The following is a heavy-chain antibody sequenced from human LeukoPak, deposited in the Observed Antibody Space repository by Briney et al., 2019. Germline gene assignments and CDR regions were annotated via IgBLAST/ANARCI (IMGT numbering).Heavy chain of an antibody. CDR1: GYTFTGYY. V-gene: IGHV1-2*02. D-gene: IGHD3-22*01. CDR2: INPNSGGT. Sequence: ASVKVSCKAPGYTFTGYYMHWVRQAPGQGLEWMGWINPNSGGTNYAQKFQGRVTMTRDTSISTAYMELSRLRSDDTAVYYCARVDYYDSSGYPISADDYWGQGTLVTVSS. CDR3: ARVDYYDSSGYPISADDY. J-gene: IGHJ4*02.